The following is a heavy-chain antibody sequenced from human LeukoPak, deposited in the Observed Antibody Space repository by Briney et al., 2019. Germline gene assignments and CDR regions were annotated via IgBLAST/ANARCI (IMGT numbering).Heavy chain of an antibody. J-gene: IGHJ4*02. D-gene: IGHD2-2*01. CDR3: AADTGLGYCSSTSCPDY. V-gene: IGHV1-46*01. CDR2: VNPSSGST. Sequence: ASVRVSCKASGYTFTSYFMHWVRQAPGQGLEWMGVVNPSSGSTTYSQKFQGRVTITRDMSTSTAYMELSSLRSEDTAVYYCAADTGLGYCSSTSCPDYWGQGTLVTVSS. CDR1: GYTFTSYF.